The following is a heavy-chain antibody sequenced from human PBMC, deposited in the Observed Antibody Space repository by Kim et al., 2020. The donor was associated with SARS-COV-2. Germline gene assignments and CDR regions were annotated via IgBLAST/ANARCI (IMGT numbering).Heavy chain of an antibody. D-gene: IGHD2-8*01. J-gene: IGHJ6*03. CDR3: AKNGPGDYYMDV. V-gene: IGHV3-23*01. Sequence: YADSVKGRFTNYRDNSKNTLYVQMNRLRAEDTAVYYCAKNGPGDYYMDVWGKGTTVTVSS.